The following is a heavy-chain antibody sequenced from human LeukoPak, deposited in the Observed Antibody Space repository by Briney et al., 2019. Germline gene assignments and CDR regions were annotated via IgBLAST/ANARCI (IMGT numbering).Heavy chain of an antibody. J-gene: IGHJ5*02. CDR3: ARGLLGHCSSTSCGGCWFDP. Sequence: SETLSLTCAVYGGSFSGYYWSWIRQPPGKGLEWIGEINHSGSTNYNPSLKSRVTISVDTSKNQFSLKLSSVTAADTAVYYCARGLLGHCSSTSCGGCWFDPWGQGTLVTVSS. CDR2: INHSGST. CDR1: GGSFSGYY. D-gene: IGHD2-2*01. V-gene: IGHV4-34*01.